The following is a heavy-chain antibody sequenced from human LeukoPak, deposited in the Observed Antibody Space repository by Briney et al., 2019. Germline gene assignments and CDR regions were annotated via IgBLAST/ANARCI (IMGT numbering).Heavy chain of an antibody. CDR2: IKQDGSEK. V-gene: IGHV3-7*03. D-gene: IGHD3-22*01. CDR3: SVDYYDSSGYYYDIY. CDR1: GFTFSSYW. J-gene: IGHJ4*02. Sequence: GGSLRLSCAASGFTFSSYWMSWVRQAPGKGLEWVANIKQDGSEKYYVDSVKGRFTISRDNAKNSLYLQMNSLRAEDTAVYYCSVDYYDSSGYYYDIYWGQGTLVAVSS.